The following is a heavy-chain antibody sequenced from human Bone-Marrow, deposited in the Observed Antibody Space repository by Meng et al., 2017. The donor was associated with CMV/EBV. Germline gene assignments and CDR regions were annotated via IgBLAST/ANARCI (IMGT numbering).Heavy chain of an antibody. J-gene: IGHJ4*02. Sequence: GESLKISCAAPDFIFPSYAMSCVREAPGMGLAWVSTFSGDETTTSYADSVKGRFSISRDNAKNSLYLQMNSLRAEDTAVYYCASSRFGIAAAGTRNWGQGTLVTVSS. CDR2: FSGDETTT. V-gene: IGHV3-23*01. CDR3: ASSRFGIAAAGTRN. D-gene: IGHD6-13*01. CDR1: DFIFPSYA.